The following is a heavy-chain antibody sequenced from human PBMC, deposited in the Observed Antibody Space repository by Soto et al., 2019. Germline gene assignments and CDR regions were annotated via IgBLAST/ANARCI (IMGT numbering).Heavy chain of an antibody. J-gene: IGHJ6*02. CDR1: GGSISSSSYY. V-gene: IGHV4-39*01. CDR3: AKNGQPPYYYYGMDV. D-gene: IGHD2-8*01. Sequence: SETLSLTCTVSGGSISSSSYYWGWIRQPPGKGLEWIGSIYYSGYTYYNPSLKSRVTISVDTSKNQFSLKLSSVTAADTAVYYCAKNGQPPYYYYGMDVWGQGTTVTVSS. CDR2: IYYSGYT.